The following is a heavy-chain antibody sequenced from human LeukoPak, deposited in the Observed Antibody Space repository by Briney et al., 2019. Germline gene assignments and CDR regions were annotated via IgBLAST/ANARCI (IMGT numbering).Heavy chain of an antibody. CDR2: IYGGGTT. D-gene: IGHD4-17*01. CDR1: GFTVSNNY. Sequence: AGGSLRLSCVASGFTVSNNYMSRVRQAPGKGLVWVSLIYGGGTTYYADAVKGRFTISSDSSKNTVYLQMNSLRAEDTAVYYCARGPNYGDYGGQWGQGTLVTVSS. CDR3: ARGPNYGDYGGQ. J-gene: IGHJ4*02. V-gene: IGHV3-53*01.